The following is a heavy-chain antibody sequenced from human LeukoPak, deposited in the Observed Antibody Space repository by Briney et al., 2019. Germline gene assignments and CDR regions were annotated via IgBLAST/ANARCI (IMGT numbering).Heavy chain of an antibody. J-gene: IGHJ4*02. CDR3: ARDGVGATIEAQFDY. CDR1: GYTFTSYY. D-gene: IGHD1-26*01. Sequence: ASVKVSCKASGYTFTSYYMHWVRQAPGQGLEWMGIINPSGGSTSYAQKFQGRVTMTRDTSTSTVYMELSSLRSDDTAVYYCARDGVGATIEAQFDYWGQGTLVTVSS. CDR2: INPSGGST. V-gene: IGHV1-46*01.